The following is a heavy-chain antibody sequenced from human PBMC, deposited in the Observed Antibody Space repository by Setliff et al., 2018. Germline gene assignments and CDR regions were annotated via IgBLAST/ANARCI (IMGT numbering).Heavy chain of an antibody. CDR2: IYSSGNT. CDR1: GFAVSGAY. D-gene: IGHD3-22*01. CDR3: ARRGYSHDSSDYNRRKVFDYFDF. J-gene: IGHJ4*02. V-gene: IGHV3-53*01. Sequence: GSLRLSCAASGFAVSGAYMSWVRQAPGKGLEWVSIIYSSGNTAYTDSVKGRFTISRDTSKNTVYLQMNNVTVEDTAVYFCARRGYSHDSSDYNRRKVFDYFDFWGQGTQVTVSS.